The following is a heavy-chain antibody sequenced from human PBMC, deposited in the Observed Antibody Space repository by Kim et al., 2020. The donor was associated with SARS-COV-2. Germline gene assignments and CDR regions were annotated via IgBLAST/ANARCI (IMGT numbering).Heavy chain of an antibody. CDR3: ASFGMDV. CDR2: GTAGDT. J-gene: IGHJ6*02. Sequence: GTAGDTYYRGSVKGRFTISRENAKNSLYLQMNSLRAGDTAVYYCASFGMDVWGQGTTVTVSS. V-gene: IGHV3-13*01.